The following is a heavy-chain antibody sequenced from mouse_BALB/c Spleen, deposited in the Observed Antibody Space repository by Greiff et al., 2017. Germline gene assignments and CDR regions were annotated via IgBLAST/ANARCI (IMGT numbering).Heavy chain of an antibody. CDR1: GFTFSSYA. J-gene: IGHJ4*01. D-gene: IGHD1-2*01. V-gene: IGHV5-6-5*01. CDR3: ARERSTTALYDYYAMDY. Sequence: EVHLVESGGGLVKPGGSLKLSCAASGFTFSSYAMSWVRQTPEKRLEWVASISSGGSTYYPDSVNGRFTISRDNARNILYLQMSSLRSEDTAMYYCARERSTTALYDYYAMDYWGQGTSVTVSS. CDR2: ISSGGST.